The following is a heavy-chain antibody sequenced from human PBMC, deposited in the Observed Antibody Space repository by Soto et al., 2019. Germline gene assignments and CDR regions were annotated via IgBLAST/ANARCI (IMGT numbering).Heavy chain of an antibody. D-gene: IGHD2-2*01. CDR1: GFSFSSYG. V-gene: IGHV3-30*18. CDR3: AKERMEQYQLLPFFDY. CDR2: ISYDGSNK. J-gene: IGHJ4*02. Sequence: VGSLRLSCAASGFSFSSYGMHWPRQAAGKGLEWVAVISYDGSNKYYADSVRGRFTISRDNSKNTLYLQMNSLRPEDTAVFYCAKERMEQYQLLPFFDYWGQGTLVTVSS.